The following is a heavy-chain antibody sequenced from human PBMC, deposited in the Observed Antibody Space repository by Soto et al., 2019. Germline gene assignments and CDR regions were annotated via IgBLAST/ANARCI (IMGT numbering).Heavy chain of an antibody. D-gene: IGHD6-6*01. CDR3: ASKLEYSSSFPY. CDR2: INHSGST. V-gene: IGHV4-34*01. CDR1: GGSSSGYY. Sequence: SETLSLTCAVYGGSSSGYYWSWIRQPPGKGLEWIGEINHSGSTNYNPSLKSRVTISVDTSKNQFSLKLSSVTAADTAVYYCASKLEYSSSFPYWGQGTLVTVSS. J-gene: IGHJ4*02.